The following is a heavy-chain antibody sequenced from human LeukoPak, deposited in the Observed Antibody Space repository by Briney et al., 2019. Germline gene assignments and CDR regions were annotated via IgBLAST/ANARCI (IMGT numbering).Heavy chain of an antibody. CDR2: IYYSGST. V-gene: IGHV4-31*03. CDR1: GGSISSGGYS. D-gene: IGHD3-10*01. Sequence: PSETLSLTCTVSGGSISSGGYSWSWIRQHPGKGLEWIGYIYYSGSTYYNPSLKSRVTISVDTSKNQFSLKLSSVTAADTAVYYCARDGVMVRGVIIRAFDIWGQGTMVTVSS. CDR3: ARDGVMVRGVIIRAFDI. J-gene: IGHJ3*02.